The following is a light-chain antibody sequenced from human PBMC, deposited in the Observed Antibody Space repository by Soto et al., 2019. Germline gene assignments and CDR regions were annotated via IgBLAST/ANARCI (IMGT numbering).Light chain of an antibody. CDR1: SSDVGGYEY. CDR3: SSYGGSNNLI. CDR2: EVS. Sequence: QAVVTQPPAASGSPGQSVSISCTGTSSDVGGYEYVSWYQQHPGKAPKLIIYEVSQRPSGVPDRFSGSKSGNTASLTVSGLQAEDEADYYCSSYGGSNNLIFGGGTKVTVL. V-gene: IGLV2-8*01. J-gene: IGLJ2*01.